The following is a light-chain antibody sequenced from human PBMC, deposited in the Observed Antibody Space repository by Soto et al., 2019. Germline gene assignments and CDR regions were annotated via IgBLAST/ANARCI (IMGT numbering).Light chain of an antibody. CDR1: QSVSVY. J-gene: IGKJ1*01. V-gene: IGKV1-39*01. Sequence: DIQMTQSPSSLYASVGDRFTITCRASQSVSVYLNWYQQKPGKAPKVVIYTASSLQSGVPSRFSGSGSGTAFTLTISSLQPEDFATYYCQQSYIGRSFGQGTKVDIK. CDR2: TAS. CDR3: QQSYIGRS.